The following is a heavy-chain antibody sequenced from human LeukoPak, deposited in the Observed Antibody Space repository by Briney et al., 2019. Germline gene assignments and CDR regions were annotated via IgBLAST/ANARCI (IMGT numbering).Heavy chain of an antibody. J-gene: IGHJ5*02. CDR2: ISYDGSNK. CDR1: GFTVSNNY. D-gene: IGHD6-13*01. V-gene: IGHV3-30-3*01. Sequence: GGSLRLSCAASGFTVSNNYMSWVRQAPGKGLEWVAVISYDGSNKYYADSVKGRFTISRDNSKDTLYLQMNSLRAEDTAVYYCARGAAAAGIGFDPWGQGTLVTVSS. CDR3: ARGAAAAGIGFDP.